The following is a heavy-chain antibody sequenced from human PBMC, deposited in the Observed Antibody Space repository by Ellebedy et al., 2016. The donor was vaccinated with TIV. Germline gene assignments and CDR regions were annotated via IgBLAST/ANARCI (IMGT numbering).Heavy chain of an antibody. V-gene: IGHV3-64D*06. CDR2: ISSDGGST. D-gene: IGHD3-10*01. CDR3: VKGQWYYGSGTYEALDY. Sequence: GGSLRLXXSASGFSFSSYAMHWVRQAPGKGLEYLSGISSDGGSTYYADSVKGRFTISRDNSKNTLYLQMSSLRVEDMAVYYCVKGQWYYGSGTYEALDYWGQGTLVTVSS. J-gene: IGHJ4*02. CDR1: GFSFSSYA.